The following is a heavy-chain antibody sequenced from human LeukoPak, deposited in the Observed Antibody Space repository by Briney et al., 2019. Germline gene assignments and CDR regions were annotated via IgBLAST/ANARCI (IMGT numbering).Heavy chain of an antibody. J-gene: IGHJ4*02. V-gene: IGHV1-2*02. CDR1: GHTFTGYY. CDR3: ARGGSGGSCPDY. CDR2: INPNSGGT. Sequence: ASVKVSCKASGHTFTGYYMHWVRQAPGQGLEWMGWINPNSGGTNYAQKFQGRVTITADKSTSTAYMELSSLRSEDTAVYYCARGGSGGSCPDYWGQGTLVTVSS. D-gene: IGHD2-15*01.